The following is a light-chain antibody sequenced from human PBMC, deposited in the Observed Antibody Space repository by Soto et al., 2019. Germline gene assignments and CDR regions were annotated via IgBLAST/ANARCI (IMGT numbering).Light chain of an antibody. J-gene: IGKJ1*01. V-gene: IGKV3-15*01. Sequence: EIVMTQSPATLSVSPGERATLSSRASQSVSSNLAWYQQKPGQAPRLLIYGASTRATAIPARFSGSGSGTESTLTISSLQSEDFEVYYCQKYNNWPRTFGQGTKVEIK. CDR1: QSVSSN. CDR2: GAS. CDR3: QKYNNWPRT.